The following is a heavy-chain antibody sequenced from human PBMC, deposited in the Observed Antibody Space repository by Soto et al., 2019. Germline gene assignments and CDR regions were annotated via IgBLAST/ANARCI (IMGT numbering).Heavy chain of an antibody. CDR2: IFHSGAT. CDR1: CASVSSGDW. CDR3: ARGYGTARRWFDF. D-gene: IGHD5-18*01. Sequence: SETLSLTCAVSCASVSSGDWWTWVRQSPGKGPECIGEIFHSGATNYNPSLKSRVDISMDKSKNQFSLRLTSVTAADTAVYYCARGYGTARRWFDFWGQGTLVTVSS. J-gene: IGHJ5*01. V-gene: IGHV4-4*02.